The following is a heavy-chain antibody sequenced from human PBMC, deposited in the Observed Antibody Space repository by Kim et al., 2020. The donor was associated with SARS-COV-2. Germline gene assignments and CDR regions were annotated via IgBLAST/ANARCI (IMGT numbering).Heavy chain of an antibody. J-gene: IGHJ3*02. D-gene: IGHD3-16*01. CDR3: AQFGYGRSYAFDI. V-gene: IGHV3-43*01. Sequence: YYADSVKGRVTLSRDTSKNSLYLQRNSLRTEDTALYYCAQFGYGRSYAFDIWGQGPMVTVSS.